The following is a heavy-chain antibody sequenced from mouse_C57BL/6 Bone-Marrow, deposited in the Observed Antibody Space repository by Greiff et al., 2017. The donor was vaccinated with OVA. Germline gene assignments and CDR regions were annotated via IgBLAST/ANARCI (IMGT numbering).Heavy chain of an antibody. CDR1: GFSFTSYG. CDR2: IWRGGST. Sequence: VQLVESGPGLVQPSQSLSITCTVSGFSFTSYGVHWVRQSPGTGLEWLGVIWRGGSTDYNAAFMSRLSITKDNYKSQVFFKMNSLQADDTAIYYCDKLGPYYYAMDYWGQGTSVTVSS. V-gene: IGHV2-5*01. D-gene: IGHD4-1*01. CDR3: DKLGPYYYAMDY. J-gene: IGHJ4*01.